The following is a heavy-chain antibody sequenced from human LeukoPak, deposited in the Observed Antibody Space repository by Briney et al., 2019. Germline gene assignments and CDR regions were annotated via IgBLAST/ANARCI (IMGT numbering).Heavy chain of an antibody. Sequence: SETLSLTCTVSGGSISSGDYYWSWIRQPPGKGLEWIGYINYSGRTYYNPSLKSRVTISVDTSKNQFSLKLSSVTAADTAVYYCARGFIAAAGWIDPWGQGTLVTVSS. J-gene: IGHJ5*02. V-gene: IGHV4-30-4*02. CDR2: INYSGRT. CDR1: GGSISSGDYY. D-gene: IGHD6-13*01. CDR3: ARGFIAAAGWIDP.